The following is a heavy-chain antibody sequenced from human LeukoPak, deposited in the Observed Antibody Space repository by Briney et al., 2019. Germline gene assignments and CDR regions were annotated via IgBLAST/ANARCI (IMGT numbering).Heavy chain of an antibody. CDR2: IYYSGST. D-gene: IGHD6-19*01. CDR3: ARRSSGLDY. J-gene: IGHJ4*02. Sequence: PSETLSLTCTVSGGSISSYYWRWIRQPPGKGLEWIGYIYYSGSTNYNPSLKSRVTISVDTSKNQFSLKLSSVTAADTAVYYCARRSSGLDYWGQGTLVTVSS. V-gene: IGHV4-59*08. CDR1: GGSISSYY.